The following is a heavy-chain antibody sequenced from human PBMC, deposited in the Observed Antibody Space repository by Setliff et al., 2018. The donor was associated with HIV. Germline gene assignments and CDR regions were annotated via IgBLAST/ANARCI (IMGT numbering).Heavy chain of an antibody. D-gene: IGHD2-15*01. CDR2: ISRTSSYI. CDR1: GFTFSNYM. Sequence: GSLRLSCAASGFTFSNYMMNWVRQAPGKGLEWVSSISRTSSYIYYTDSVKGRFTISRDNAKNSLYLQMNSLRAEDTVVYYCARVGVGAAYYYGMDVWGQGTTVTVS. J-gene: IGHJ6*02. V-gene: IGHV3-21*01. CDR3: ARVGVGAAYYYGMDV.